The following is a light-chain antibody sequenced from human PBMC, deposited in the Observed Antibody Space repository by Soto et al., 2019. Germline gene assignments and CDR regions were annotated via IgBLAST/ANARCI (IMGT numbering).Light chain of an antibody. CDR1: QSVSSN. V-gene: IGKV3-15*01. CDR3: QQVNTWPPWT. CDR2: GAS. Sequence: DIIVTKSPPTLSVSPAERATLSCRASQSVSSNLAWYQQKPGQAPRLLIYGASPRATGIPARFSGSGSGTEFTLTISSLQSEDFAVHYYQQVNTWPPWTFGQGTKVDIK. J-gene: IGKJ1*01.